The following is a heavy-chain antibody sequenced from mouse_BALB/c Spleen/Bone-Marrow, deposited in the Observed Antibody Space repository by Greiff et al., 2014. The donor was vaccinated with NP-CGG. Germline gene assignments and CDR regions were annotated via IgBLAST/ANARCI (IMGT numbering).Heavy chain of an antibody. Sequence: VQLQQSGAELAKPGASVKMSCKASGYTFTSYWMHWVKQRPGQGLEWIGYINPSTGYTEYNQKFKDKATLTADKSSSTAYMQLSSLTSEDYAVYYCARLGDYGGFDYWGQGTTLTVSS. CDR3: ARLGDYGGFDY. CDR2: INPSTGYT. J-gene: IGHJ2*01. CDR1: GYTFTSYW. V-gene: IGHV1-7*01. D-gene: IGHD2-4*01.